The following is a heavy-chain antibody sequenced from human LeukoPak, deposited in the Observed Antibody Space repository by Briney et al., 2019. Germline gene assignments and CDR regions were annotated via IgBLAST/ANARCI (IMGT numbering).Heavy chain of an antibody. D-gene: IGHD3-22*01. V-gene: IGHV3-21*06. Sequence: GGSLRPSCAASGFSFSSYSFNWVRQAPGKGLEWVSSINTVSSYIYYADSLKGRFTISRDNAKNSVYLQMDSLGAEDSAVYYCARLRRNTDSSGFFYYYDYWGQGTLVTVSS. CDR3: ARLRRNTDSSGFFYYYDY. CDR2: INTVSSYI. J-gene: IGHJ4*02. CDR1: GFSFSSYS.